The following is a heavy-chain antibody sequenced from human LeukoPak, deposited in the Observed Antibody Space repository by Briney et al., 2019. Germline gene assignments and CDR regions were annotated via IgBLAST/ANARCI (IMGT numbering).Heavy chain of an antibody. J-gene: IGHJ4*02. D-gene: IGHD4-17*01. CDR1: GFTVSSNH. Sequence: GGSLRLSCAASGFTVSSNHMSWVRQAPGKGLEWVSVIYSGGGTYSADSVKGRFTISRDNSKNTLDLQMNSLRAEDTAVYYCARFTGHGDYDGGLDHWGQGTLVTVSS. CDR3: ARFTGHGDYDGGLDH. CDR2: IYSGGGT. V-gene: IGHV3-66*01.